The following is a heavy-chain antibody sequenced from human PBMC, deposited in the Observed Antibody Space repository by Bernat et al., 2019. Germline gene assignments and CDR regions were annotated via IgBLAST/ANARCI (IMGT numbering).Heavy chain of an antibody. CDR2: ISAHSGNT. Sequence: QGQLVQSGPEVKRPGASVRVSCKASGYTFINYDITWVRQAPGKGLEWMGWISAHSGNTNYGQKFQGRVTMTTDTSTNTAYMELRSLRPNDTAVNYCARDQKWLAFYSLDVWGQGTAVSGSS. J-gene: IGHJ6*02. CDR1: GYTFINYD. D-gene: IGHD6-19*01. V-gene: IGHV1-18*01. CDR3: ARDQKWLAFYSLDV.